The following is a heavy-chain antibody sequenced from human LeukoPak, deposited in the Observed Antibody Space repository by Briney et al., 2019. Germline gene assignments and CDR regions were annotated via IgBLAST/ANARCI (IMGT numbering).Heavy chain of an antibody. V-gene: IGHV5-51*01. D-gene: IGHD2-15*01. CDR2: IYPGDSDT. CDR1: GYSFTSYW. J-gene: IGHJ4*01. CDR3: ARAGCSGGSCYYPLNY. Sequence: GESLKISCKGSGYSFTSYWIGWVRQMPGKGLEWMGIIYPGDSDTRYSPSFQGQVTISADKSISTAYLQWSSLKASDTAMYYCARAGCSGGSCYYPLNYWGHGTLVTVSS.